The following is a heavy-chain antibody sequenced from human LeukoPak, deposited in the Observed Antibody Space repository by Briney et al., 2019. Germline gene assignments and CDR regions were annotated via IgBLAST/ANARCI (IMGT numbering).Heavy chain of an antibody. CDR1: GGSMNTYY. CDR3: ARIIAAAENWFDP. CDR2: IHISGNT. J-gene: IGHJ5*02. Sequence: SETLSLTCTVSGGSMNTYYWSWIRQPAGKGLEWIGRIHISGNTNYNPSLKSRVIMSIDTSQNQFSLTLNSVTAADTAVYYCARIIAAAENWFDPWGWGTLVTVSS. V-gene: IGHV4-4*07. D-gene: IGHD6-13*01.